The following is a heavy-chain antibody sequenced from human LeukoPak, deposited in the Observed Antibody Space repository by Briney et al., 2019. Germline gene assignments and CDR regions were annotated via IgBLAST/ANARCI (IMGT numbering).Heavy chain of an antibody. CDR3: ARDDYITIFGVVITSPYYMDV. Sequence: ASVKVSCKASGGTFSSYAISWVRQAPGQGLEWMGWISAYNGITNYAQKLQGRVTMTTDTSTSTAYMELRSLRSDDTAVYYCARDDYITIFGVVITSPYYMDVWGKGTTVTVSS. V-gene: IGHV1-18*01. J-gene: IGHJ6*03. CDR1: GGTFSSYA. D-gene: IGHD3-3*01. CDR2: ISAYNGIT.